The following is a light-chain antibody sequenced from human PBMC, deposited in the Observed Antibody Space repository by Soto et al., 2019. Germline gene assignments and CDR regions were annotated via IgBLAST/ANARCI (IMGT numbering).Light chain of an antibody. CDR2: GAS. V-gene: IGKV3-15*01. Sequence: EVGLTQSPVTLTLSPGERATLSCRASQSVSSNLAWYQQKPGQAPRLLIYGASTRATGIPARFSGSGSGTEFILTISSLQSEDFAVYYCQQYNNLPRTFGGGTKVDIK. CDR1: QSVSSN. J-gene: IGKJ4*01. CDR3: QQYNNLPRT.